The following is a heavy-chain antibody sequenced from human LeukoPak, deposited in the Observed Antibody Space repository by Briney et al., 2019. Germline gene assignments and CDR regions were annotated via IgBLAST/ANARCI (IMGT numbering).Heavy chain of an antibody. V-gene: IGHV3-30*04. Sequence: GGSLRLSCAASGFTFSSYAMHWVRQAPGKGLEWVAVISYDGSNKYYADSVKGRFTNSRDNSKNTLYPQMNSLRAEDTAVYYCAREGIQLDYFDYWGQGTLVTVSS. J-gene: IGHJ4*02. CDR3: AREGIQLDYFDY. CDR1: GFTFSSYA. CDR2: ISYDGSNK. D-gene: IGHD5-18*01.